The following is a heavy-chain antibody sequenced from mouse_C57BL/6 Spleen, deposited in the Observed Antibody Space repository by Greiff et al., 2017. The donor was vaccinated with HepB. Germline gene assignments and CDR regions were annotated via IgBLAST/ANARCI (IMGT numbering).Heavy chain of an antibody. CDR1: GFTFSSYA. V-gene: IGHV5-4*03. CDR3: ARRSGRYYFDY. Sequence: EVMLVESGGGLVKPGGSLKLSCAASGFTFSSYAMSWVRQTPEKRLEWVATISDGGSYTYYPDNVKGRFTISRDNAKNNLYLQMSHLKSEDTAMYYCARRSGRYYFDYWGQGTTLTVSS. CDR2: ISDGGSYT. J-gene: IGHJ2*01.